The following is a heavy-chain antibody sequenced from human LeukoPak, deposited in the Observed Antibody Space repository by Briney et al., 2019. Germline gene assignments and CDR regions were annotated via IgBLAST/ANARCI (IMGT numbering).Heavy chain of an antibody. J-gene: IGHJ4*02. CDR3: ARETSYYYDSSGYYGFDY. D-gene: IGHD3-22*01. CDR2: IYYSGST. V-gene: IGHV4-59*01. CDR1: GGSISSYY. Sequence: TSETLSLTCTVSGGSISSYYRSWIRQPPGKGLEWIGYIYYSGSTNYNPSLKSRVTISVDTSKNQFSLKLSSVTAADTAVYYCARETSYYYDSSGYYGFDYWGQGTLVTVSS.